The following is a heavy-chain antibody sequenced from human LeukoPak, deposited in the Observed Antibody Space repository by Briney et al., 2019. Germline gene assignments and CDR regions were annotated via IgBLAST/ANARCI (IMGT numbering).Heavy chain of an antibody. D-gene: IGHD5-18*01. V-gene: IGHV4-34*01. CDR3: ARVGYSYSINDWSRTGLGAYPTKYYYYMDV. J-gene: IGHJ6*03. CDR1: GGSFSAYS. CDR2: INHSGVI. Sequence: SETLSLTSALYGGSFSAYSWSTMRQPPRQRREWFGEINHSGVINHNPSLMRRVIMSVDTSKNQFSLKVSSVTAADTAVYYCARVGYSYSINDWSRTGLGAYPTKYYYYMDVWGKGTTVMVSS.